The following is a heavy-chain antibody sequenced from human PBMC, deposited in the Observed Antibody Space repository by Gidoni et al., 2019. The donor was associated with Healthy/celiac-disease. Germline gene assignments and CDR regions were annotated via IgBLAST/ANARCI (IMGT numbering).Heavy chain of an antibody. Sequence: EVQLVESGGGLVKPGGSLRLSCAASGFTFSSYSMNWVRQAPGKGLEWVSSISSSSSYIYYADSVKGRFTISRDNAKNSLYLQMNSLRAEDTAVYYCASLGKGYCSGGSCYRYYYYYGMDVWGQGTTVTVSS. J-gene: IGHJ6*02. D-gene: IGHD2-15*01. V-gene: IGHV3-21*01. CDR1: GFTFSSYS. CDR3: ASLGKGYCSGGSCYRYYYYYGMDV. CDR2: ISSSSSYI.